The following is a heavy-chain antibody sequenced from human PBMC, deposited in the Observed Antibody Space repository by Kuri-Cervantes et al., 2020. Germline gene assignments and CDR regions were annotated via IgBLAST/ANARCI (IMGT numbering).Heavy chain of an antibody. V-gene: IGHV3-9*01. CDR1: GFTFDDYA. CDR2: ISWNSGSI. D-gene: IGHD3-10*01. J-gene: IGHJ6*02. CDR3: ACPAYGSWPV. Sequence: GGSLRLSCAASGFTFDDYAMHGVRQAPGKGLGWVSGISWNSGSIGYADSVKGRFTISRDNAKNSLYLQMNSLRAEDTAVYYCACPAYGSWPVWGQGTTVTVSS.